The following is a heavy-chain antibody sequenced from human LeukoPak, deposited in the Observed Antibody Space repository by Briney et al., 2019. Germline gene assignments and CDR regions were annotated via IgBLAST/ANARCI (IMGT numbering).Heavy chain of an antibody. CDR1: GGSFGGYY. CDR2: INHSGST. D-gene: IGHD5-18*01. CDR3: ARIRGYSYGSKYFDY. J-gene: IGHJ4*02. Sequence: PSETLSLTCAVYGGSFGGYYWSWIRQPPGKGLEWIGEINHSGSTNYNPSLKSRVTISVDTSKNQFTLKLSSVTAADTAVHYCARIRGYSYGSKYFDYWGQGTLVTVSS. V-gene: IGHV4-34*01.